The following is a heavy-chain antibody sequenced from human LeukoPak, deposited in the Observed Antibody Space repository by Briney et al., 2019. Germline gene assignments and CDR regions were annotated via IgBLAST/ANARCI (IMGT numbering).Heavy chain of an antibody. CDR3: AREDYGDYVDY. D-gene: IGHD4-17*01. J-gene: IGHJ4*02. CDR1: GFTFSSHW. V-gene: IGHV3-48*01. CDR2: ISSSSSTI. Sequence: PGGSLRLSCAASGFTFSSHWMNWVRQAPGKGLEWVSYISSSSSTIYYADSVKGRFTISRDNAKNSLYLQMNSLRAEDTAVYYCAREDYGDYVDYWGQGTLVTVSS.